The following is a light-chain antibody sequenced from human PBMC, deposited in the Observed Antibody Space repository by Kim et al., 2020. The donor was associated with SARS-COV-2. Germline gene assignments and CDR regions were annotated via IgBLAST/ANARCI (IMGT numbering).Light chain of an antibody. V-gene: IGLV3-25*03. CDR1: ALPKQY. Sequence: SYELTQPPSVSLSPGQTARITYSGDALPKQYAYWFQQKPGQAPVLVIYKDTERPSGIPERFSGSTSGTTVTLTISGVQAEDEADYYCQSADSSDTFWVFGGGTQLTVL. CDR2: KDT. CDR3: QSADSSDTFWV. J-gene: IGLJ3*02.